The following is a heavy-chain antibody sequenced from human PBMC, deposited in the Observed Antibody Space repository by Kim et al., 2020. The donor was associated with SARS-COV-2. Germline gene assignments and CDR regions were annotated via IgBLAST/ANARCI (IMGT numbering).Heavy chain of an antibody. CDR3: TTAPDYYDSSGYYPALVDY. V-gene: IGHV3-15*01. D-gene: IGHD3-22*01. J-gene: IGHJ4*02. Sequence: GRFTISRDDSKNTLYLQMNSLKTEDTAVYYCTTAPDYYDSSGYYPALVDYWGQGTLVTVSS.